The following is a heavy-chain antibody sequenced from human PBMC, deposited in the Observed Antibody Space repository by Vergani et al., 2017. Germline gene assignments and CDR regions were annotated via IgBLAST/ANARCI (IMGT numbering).Heavy chain of an antibody. Sequence: QLQLQQSGPGLVKPSETLSLTCRVSGGSISESTYYWGWIRQPPGKGLEWIGSIHYSGNTFYSPSLKSRVSMSVDTSKTQASLKLSSMTAADTAVYYCVLEKSSGYPDYYYYMDVWGNGTTVTVSS. CDR1: GGSISESTYY. J-gene: IGHJ6*03. CDR2: IHYSGNT. D-gene: IGHD3-22*01. CDR3: VLEKSSGYPDYYYYMDV. V-gene: IGHV4-39*01.